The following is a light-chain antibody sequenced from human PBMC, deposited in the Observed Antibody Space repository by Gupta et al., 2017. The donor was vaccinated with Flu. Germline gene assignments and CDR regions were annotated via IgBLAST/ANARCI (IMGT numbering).Light chain of an antibody. V-gene: IGLV3-21*02. J-gene: IGLJ1*01. CDR2: DDS. CDR3: QVWDSSSDHV. CDR1: NIGSKS. Sequence: SYVLTPSPSVPVAPGQTARITCGGNNIGSKSMHWYQQKPGQAPVLVVYDDSDRPPGIPERFSGTNSGNTATLTISRVEDGDEADYYCQVWDSSSDHVFGTGTKVTVL.